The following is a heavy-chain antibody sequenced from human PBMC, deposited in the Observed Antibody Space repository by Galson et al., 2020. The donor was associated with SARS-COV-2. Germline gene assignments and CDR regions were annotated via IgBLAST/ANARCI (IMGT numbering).Heavy chain of an antibody. Sequence: SETLSLTCTVSGGSISTRGHYWNWIRQLPGKGLEWIGHIHWSGNTYYNPSLKSRVEISLDTSKNQFSLKLTSVTAADTAMYYCVGPIFGIHAFDIWGRGTMVTVSS. D-gene: IGHD3-3*01. V-gene: IGHV4-31*03. CDR2: IHWSGNT. CDR3: VGPIFGIHAFDI. CDR1: GGSISTRGHY. J-gene: IGHJ3*02.